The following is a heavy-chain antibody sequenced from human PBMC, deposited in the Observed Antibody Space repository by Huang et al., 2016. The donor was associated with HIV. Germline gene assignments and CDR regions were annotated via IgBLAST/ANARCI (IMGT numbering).Heavy chain of an antibody. CDR2: IIPLFRAP. D-gene: IGHD3-16*01. CDR1: GGSFSDQI. CDR3: AMSIRYQYDSRSYWGRYFDY. J-gene: IGHJ4*02. Sequence: ASGGSFSDQIISWVRQAPGQRFEWMGGIIPLFRAPAYAQEFKGRVTMTADESTATIYMELNSLTSEDTAVYYCAMSIRYQYDSRSYWGRYFDYWGQGTLVTVSS. V-gene: IGHV1-69*01.